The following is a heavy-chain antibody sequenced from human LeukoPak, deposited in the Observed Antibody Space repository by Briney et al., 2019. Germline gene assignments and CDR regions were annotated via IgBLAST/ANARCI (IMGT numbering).Heavy chain of an antibody. Sequence: ETSETLSLTCTVSGDSIISSNYYWVWIRQPPGKGLEWIGSIYYSGSTYYNPSLKSRVTISVDTSKNQSSLKLSSVTAADTAVYYCAATPTTVGPEGNDAFDIWGQGTMVTVSS. CDR1: GDSIISSNYY. CDR2: IYYSGST. J-gene: IGHJ3*02. CDR3: AATPTTVGPEGNDAFDI. D-gene: IGHD4-23*01. V-gene: IGHV4-39*07.